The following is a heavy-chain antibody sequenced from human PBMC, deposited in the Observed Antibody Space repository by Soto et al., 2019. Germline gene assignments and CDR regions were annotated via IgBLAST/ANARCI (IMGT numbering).Heavy chain of an antibody. D-gene: IGHD3-3*01. V-gene: IGHV3-23*01. CDR2: ISGSGGST. J-gene: IGHJ4*02. Sequence: GGSLRLSYAASGFTFSSYAISWVRQAPGKGLEWVSAISGSGGSTYYADSVKGRFTISRDNSKNTLYLQMNSLRAEDTAVYYCAKDDDFWSGYPPYFDFWGQGTLVTVSS. CDR3: AKDDDFWSGYPPYFDF. CDR1: GFTFSSYA.